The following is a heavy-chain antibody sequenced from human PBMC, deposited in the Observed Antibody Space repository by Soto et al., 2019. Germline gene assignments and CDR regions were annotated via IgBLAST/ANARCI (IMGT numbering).Heavy chain of an antibody. J-gene: IGHJ3*02. CDR2: IGTAGDT. CDR3: ARDQACSGGSCPVVGAFDI. D-gene: IGHD2-15*01. V-gene: IGHV3-13*01. Sequence: GGSLRLSCAASGFTFSSYDMHWVRQATGKGLEWVSAIGTAGDTYYPGSVKGRFTISRENAKNSWYLQMNSLRAEDTAVYYCARDQACSGGSCPVVGAFDIWGQGTMVTVSS. CDR1: GFTFSSYD.